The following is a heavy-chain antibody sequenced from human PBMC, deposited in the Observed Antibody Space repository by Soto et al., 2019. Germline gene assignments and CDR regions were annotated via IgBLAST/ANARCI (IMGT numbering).Heavy chain of an antibody. V-gene: IGHV3-23*01. CDR1: GFTFSSYA. D-gene: IGHD3-3*01. CDR3: AKEGDFGVVISGY. J-gene: IGHJ4*02. Sequence: EVQLLESGGGLVQPGGSLRLSCAASGFTFSSYAITWFRKPPGRGLEWVSDISGSGGSTYYADSVKGRFTISRDNSKNTLYLQMNSLRAEDTAVYYCAKEGDFGVVISGYWGQGTLVTVSS. CDR2: ISGSGGST.